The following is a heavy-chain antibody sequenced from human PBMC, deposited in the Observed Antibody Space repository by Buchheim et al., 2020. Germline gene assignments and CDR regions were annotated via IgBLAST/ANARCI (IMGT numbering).Heavy chain of an antibody. V-gene: IGHV4-59*12. CDR2: IHYSGST. Sequence: QVQLQESGPGLVKPSETLSLTCTVSGGSISTYHWSWIRQPPGKGLEWIGYIHYSGSTNYNPSLKSRVTISVDTSKNQFSLKLSSVTAADTAVYYCARGSDDFWSGYSLDYWGQGTL. J-gene: IGHJ4*02. CDR1: GGSISTYH. D-gene: IGHD3-3*01. CDR3: ARGSDDFWSGYSLDY.